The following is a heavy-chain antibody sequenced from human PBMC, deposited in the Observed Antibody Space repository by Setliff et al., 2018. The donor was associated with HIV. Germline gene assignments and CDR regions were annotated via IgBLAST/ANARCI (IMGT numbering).Heavy chain of an antibody. CDR1: GGSTTSSTYY. V-gene: IGHV4-39*01. CDR3: ARHNPASVPASSPDY. J-gene: IGHJ4*02. Sequence: SETLSLTCTVSGGSTTSSTYYWGWIRQPPGRGLEWIGSVSYTGRTYYNPSLKSRVTISIDTSRNQFSLNLSSVTAADTAFYYCARHNPASVPASSPDYWGQGTLVTVSS. D-gene: IGHD2-2*01. CDR2: VSYTGRT.